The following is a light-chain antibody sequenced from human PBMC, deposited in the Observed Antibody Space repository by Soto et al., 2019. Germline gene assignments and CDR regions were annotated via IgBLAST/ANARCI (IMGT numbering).Light chain of an antibody. V-gene: IGKV1-6*01. J-gene: IGKJ1*01. CDR2: AAS. CDR3: LQDSNYPLT. Sequence: AIQMTQSPSSLSASVGDRVTITCRASQGIRSDLGWFQQKPGKAPKLLIYAASSLQSGVPSRFSGSGPGTDFTLTISSLQPEDFATYYCLQDSNYPLTFGQGTKVDIK. CDR1: QGIRSD.